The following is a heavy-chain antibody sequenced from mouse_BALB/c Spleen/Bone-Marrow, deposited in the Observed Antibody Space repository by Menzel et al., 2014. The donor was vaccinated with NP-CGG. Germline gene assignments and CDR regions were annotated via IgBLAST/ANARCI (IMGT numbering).Heavy chain of an antibody. CDR3: ARVKLWSYAMDY. CDR2: IDPANGNT. J-gene: IGHJ4*01. CDR1: GFNIKDTY. D-gene: IGHD1-1*02. V-gene: IGHV14-3*02. Sequence: EVMLVESGAELVKPGASVKLSCTASGFNIKDTYMHWVKQRPEQGLEWIGRIDPANGNTKYDPKFQGKATITADTSSNTAYLRLSSLTSEDTAVYYCARVKLWSYAMDYWGQGTSVTVSS.